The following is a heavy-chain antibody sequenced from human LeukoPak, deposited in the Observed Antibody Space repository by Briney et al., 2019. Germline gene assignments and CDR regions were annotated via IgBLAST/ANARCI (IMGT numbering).Heavy chain of an antibody. CDR3: GGSYGPTYYFDY. V-gene: IGHV1-69*13. D-gene: IGHD1-26*01. CDR1: GGTFSSYA. J-gene: IGHJ4*02. Sequence: GASVKVSCKASGGTFSSYAISWVRQAPGQGLEWMGGIIPIFGTANYAQKFQGRVTITADESTSTAYMELSSLRSEDTAVYYCGGSYGPTYYFDYWGQGTLVTVSS. CDR2: IIPIFGTA.